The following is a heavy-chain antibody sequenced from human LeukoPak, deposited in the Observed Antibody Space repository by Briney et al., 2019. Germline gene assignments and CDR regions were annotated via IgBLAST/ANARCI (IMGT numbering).Heavy chain of an antibody. D-gene: IGHD5-18*01. V-gene: IGHV3-7*01. CDR1: GFTFTNAW. J-gene: IGHJ4*02. CDR3: ARDLAYSRLDY. CDR2: INPEGSEK. Sequence: PGGSLRLSCVDSGFTFTNAWMSWVRQAPGKGLEWVASINPEGSEKYSADSVKGRFTISRDNAKNSLYLQMDSLRVEDTAFYYCARDLAYSRLDYWGQGMLVTVSS.